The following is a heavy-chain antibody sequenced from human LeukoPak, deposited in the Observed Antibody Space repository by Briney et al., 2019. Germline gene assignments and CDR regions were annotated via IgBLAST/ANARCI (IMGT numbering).Heavy chain of an antibody. CDR3: GRVRGGVWGSYCYDY. V-gene: IGHV3-7*01. D-gene: IGHD3-16*02. Sequence: GGSLRLSCAASGFTFSSYWMSWVRQAPGKGLEWVANIKQDGSEKYYVDSVKGRFTITRDNAKNSLYLQMNSLRAEDTAVYYCGRVRGGVWGSYCYDYWGQGTLVTVSS. CDR1: GFTFSSYW. J-gene: IGHJ4*02. CDR2: IKQDGSEK.